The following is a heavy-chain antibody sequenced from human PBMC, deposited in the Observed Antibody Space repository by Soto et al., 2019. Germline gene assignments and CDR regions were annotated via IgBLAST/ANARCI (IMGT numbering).Heavy chain of an antibody. D-gene: IGHD1-20*01. CDR2: IYPGNSDT. V-gene: IGHV5-51*01. J-gene: IGHJ4*02. CDR1: GNSFISNW. CDR3: ARVTNWNFEY. Sequence: LGESLKISCKGSGNSFISNWIAWVRQMPGKGLEWMGIIYPGNSDTRYSPSFQGQVIISADTSISTAYLQWSSLKASDTAIYYCARVTNWNFEYWGQGILVTVSS.